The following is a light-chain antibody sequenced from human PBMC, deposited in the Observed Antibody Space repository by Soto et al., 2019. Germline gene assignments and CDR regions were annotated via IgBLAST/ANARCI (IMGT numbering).Light chain of an antibody. V-gene: IGKV2-28*01. CDR3: MQTFQAPWT. CDR1: QSLLQINGYNY. Sequence: DIVLTQSPLSLPVTPGEPASISCRSSQSLLQINGYNYLDWYVQKPGQSPHLLISVGSHRASGVPARFSGSGSGTDFTLEISRVEAEDVWVYYCMQTFQAPWTFGQGTKVEIK. J-gene: IGKJ1*01. CDR2: VGS.